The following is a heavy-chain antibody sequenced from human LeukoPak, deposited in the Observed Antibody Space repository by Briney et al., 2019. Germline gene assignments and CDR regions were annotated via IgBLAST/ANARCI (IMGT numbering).Heavy chain of an antibody. Sequence: SETLSLTCTVSGGSISSYYWSWIPQPPGKGLEWIGYIYYSGSTNYNPSLKSRVTISVDTSKNQFSLKLSSVTAADTAVYYCARRNGKAFDIWGQGTMVTVSS. J-gene: IGHJ3*02. CDR1: GGSISSYY. D-gene: IGHD1-14*01. V-gene: IGHV4-59*01. CDR2: IYYSGST. CDR3: ARRNGKAFDI.